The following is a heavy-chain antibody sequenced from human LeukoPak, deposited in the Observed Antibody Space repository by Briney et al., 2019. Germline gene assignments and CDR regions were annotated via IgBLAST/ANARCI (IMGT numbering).Heavy chain of an antibody. Sequence: GGSLRLSCAASGFTFSGYAMHWVRQAPGKGMEWVAVISYDGSNKWYADSVKGRFTISRDNSKNTLYLQMNSLRAEDTAVYYCASRSGWRYFDYWGQGTLVTVSS. CDR3: ASRSGWRYFDY. CDR1: GFTFSGYA. J-gene: IGHJ4*02. D-gene: IGHD6-19*01. CDR2: ISYDGSNK. V-gene: IGHV3-30*04.